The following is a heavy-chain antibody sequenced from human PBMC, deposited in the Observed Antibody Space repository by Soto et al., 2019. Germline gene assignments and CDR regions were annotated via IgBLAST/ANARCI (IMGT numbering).Heavy chain of an antibody. D-gene: IGHD3-22*01. CDR2: IHYGGDS. Sequence: KTSETLSLTCTVIGDSVSSNNYYWSWIRQRPGKGLEWIGYIHYGGDSYDNPSLTSRITMSMDVSKNQFSLNLRSVTAADTAIYYCARDVNDSSGSQGFDYWGQGTLVTVSS. V-gene: IGHV4-31*03. CDR3: ARDVNDSSGSQGFDY. CDR1: GDSVSSNNYY. J-gene: IGHJ4*02.